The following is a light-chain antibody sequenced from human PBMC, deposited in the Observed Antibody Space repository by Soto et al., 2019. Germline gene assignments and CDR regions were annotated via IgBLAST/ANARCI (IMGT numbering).Light chain of an antibody. CDR1: QSVISSTY. CDR3: HQYGSSPLT. V-gene: IGKV3-20*01. Sequence: EVVLTQSPGTLSLSPGDRATLSCRASQSVISSTYLAWYQQKPGQAPRLLIYGASSRATGIPDRFSGSGSGTDFTLTISRLEPEDFAVYYCHQYGSSPLTFGQGTKVDIK. CDR2: GAS. J-gene: IGKJ1*01.